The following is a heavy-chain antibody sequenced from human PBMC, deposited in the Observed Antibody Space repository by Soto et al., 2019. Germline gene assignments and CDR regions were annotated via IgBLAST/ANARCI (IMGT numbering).Heavy chain of an antibody. V-gene: IGHV4-39*01. J-gene: IGHJ6*02. CDR3: ARHLTYCSAGSCYSDFPYYGMDV. D-gene: IGHD2-15*01. Sequence: PSETLSLTCTVSGGSISSSSYYWGWIRQPPGKGLEWIGSTFYSGSTYYNPSLKSRVTISVDTSKNQFSLKLSSVTAADTAVYYCARHLTYCSAGSCYSDFPYYGMDVWGQGTTVTVSS. CDR2: TFYSGST. CDR1: GGSISSSSYY.